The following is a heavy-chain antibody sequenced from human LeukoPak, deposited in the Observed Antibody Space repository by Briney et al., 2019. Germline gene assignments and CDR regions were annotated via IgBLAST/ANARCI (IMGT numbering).Heavy chain of an antibody. Sequence: GGSLRLSCAASGFTFSSYTMNWVRQAPGKGLEWVSSTSSSSSYIYYADSVKGRFTISRANAKNSLYLQMNSLRAEDTAVYYCVRGADYHILTGYMDVWGKGTTVTVSS. CDR3: VRGADYHILTGYMDV. D-gene: IGHD3-9*01. CDR1: GFTFSSYT. J-gene: IGHJ6*03. V-gene: IGHV3-21*01. CDR2: TSSSSSYI.